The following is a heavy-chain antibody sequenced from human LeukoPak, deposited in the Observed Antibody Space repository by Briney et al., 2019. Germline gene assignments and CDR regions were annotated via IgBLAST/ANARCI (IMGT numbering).Heavy chain of an antibody. Sequence: ASVKVSCKASGYTFTGYYIHWVRQAPGQGLEWMGWINPNSGGTNYAQKFQGRVTMTRDTSINTAYMDLIRLRSDDTAVYFCARAPAYEGGSFFGGDYFYFWGQGTLVTVSS. V-gene: IGHV1-2*02. J-gene: IGHJ4*02. CDR2: INPNSGGT. D-gene: IGHD3-16*01. CDR1: GYTFTGYY. CDR3: ARAPAYEGGSFFGGDYFYF.